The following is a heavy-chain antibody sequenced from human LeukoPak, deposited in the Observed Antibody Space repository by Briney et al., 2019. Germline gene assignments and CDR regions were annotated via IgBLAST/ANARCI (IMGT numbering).Heavy chain of an antibody. CDR2: IHYTGST. V-gene: IGHV4-59*01. D-gene: IGHD6-13*01. CDR3: ARVEGYSSTWSPFHI. Sequence: PSETLSLTCTVSGGSIRNYYWSWIRLPPGRGLEWIGFIHYTGSTNYNPSLKSRVTIAVDTSKNKFSLKLTSVTAADTAVYYCARVEGYSSTWSPFHIWGQGTMVTVSS. CDR1: GGSIRNYY. J-gene: IGHJ3*02.